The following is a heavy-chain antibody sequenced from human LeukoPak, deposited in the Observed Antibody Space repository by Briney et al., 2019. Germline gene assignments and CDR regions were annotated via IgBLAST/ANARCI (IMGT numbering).Heavy chain of an antibody. Sequence: GGSLRLSCEVSGFTFTSHSMSWVRQPPGKGLEWVSYISVNSDIIHYVDSVKGRFTISRDNAKNSLYLEMNRLRDEDTAVYYCARDFDWSFDYWGQGTLVTVSS. CDR1: GFTFTSHS. CDR2: ISVNSDII. J-gene: IGHJ4*02. CDR3: ARDFDWSFDY. V-gene: IGHV3-48*02. D-gene: IGHD1-1*01.